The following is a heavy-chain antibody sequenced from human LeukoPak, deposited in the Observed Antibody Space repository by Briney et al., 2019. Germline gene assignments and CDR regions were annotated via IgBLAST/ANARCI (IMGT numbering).Heavy chain of an antibody. D-gene: IGHD3-3*01. V-gene: IGHV4-38-2*01. CDR2: IYHSGST. CDR3: AGLTDYDFWSGKTPTFDY. Sequence: PSETLSLTCAVSGYSISSGYYWGWIRQPPGKGLEWIGSIYHSGSTYYNPSLKSRVTISVDTSKNQFSLKLSSVTAADTAVYYCAGLTDYDFWSGKTPTFDYWGQGTLVTVSS. CDR1: GYSISSGYY. J-gene: IGHJ4*02.